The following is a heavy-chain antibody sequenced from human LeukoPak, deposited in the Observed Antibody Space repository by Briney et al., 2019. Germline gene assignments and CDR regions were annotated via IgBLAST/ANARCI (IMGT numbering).Heavy chain of an antibody. D-gene: IGHD6-6*01. J-gene: IGHJ4*02. CDR3: ARDDGIAARYFDY. CDR2: FDPEDGET. V-gene: IGHV1-24*01. Sequence: ASVKVSCKVSGYTLTELSMHWVRQAPGKGLEWMGGFDPEDGETIYAQKFQGRVTMTEDTSTDTAYMELRSLRSDDTAVYYCARDDGIAARYFDYWGQGTLVTVSS. CDR1: GYTLTELS.